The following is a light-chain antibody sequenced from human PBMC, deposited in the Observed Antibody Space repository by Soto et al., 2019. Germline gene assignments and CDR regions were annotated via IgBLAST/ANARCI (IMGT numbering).Light chain of an antibody. V-gene: IGKV1-5*03. Sequence: DIQMTLSPSTLSASVGDRVTITCLASKTISSWFSWYQKKPRKAPKLLIYKASTLKSVAPSRFSGSGSGTEFTLTISCLQSEDFATYYCQQYYSYPQTFGQGTKVDIK. J-gene: IGKJ1*01. CDR1: KTISSW. CDR2: KAS. CDR3: QQYYSYPQT.